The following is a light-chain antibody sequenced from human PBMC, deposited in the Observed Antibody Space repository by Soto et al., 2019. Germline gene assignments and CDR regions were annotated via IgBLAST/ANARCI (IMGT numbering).Light chain of an antibody. CDR3: LQHNSYPPT. CDR1: QGIGSD. CDR2: AAS. V-gene: IGKV1-17*01. J-gene: IGKJ4*01. Sequence: DLQMTQSPSSLSASVGDRVTITCRASQGIGSDLGWYQQKPGKAPKRLIYAASSLQSGVPSRFSGRASGTEFTLTLSSLQPEDFATYYCLQHNSYPPTFGGGTKVEIK.